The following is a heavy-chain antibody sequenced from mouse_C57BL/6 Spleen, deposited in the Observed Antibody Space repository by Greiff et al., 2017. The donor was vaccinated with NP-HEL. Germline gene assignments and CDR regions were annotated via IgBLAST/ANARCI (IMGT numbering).Heavy chain of an antibody. Sequence: DVKLVESGGGLVKPGGSLKLSCAASGFTFSSYAMSWVRQTPEKRLEWVATISDGGSYTYYPDNVKGRFTISRDNAKNNLYVQMSHLNSEDTAMYYCARDLYGSSYYFDYWGQGTTLTVSS. CDR3: ARDLYGSSYYFDY. D-gene: IGHD1-1*01. CDR1: GFTFSSYA. CDR2: ISDGGSYT. J-gene: IGHJ2*01. V-gene: IGHV5-4*01.